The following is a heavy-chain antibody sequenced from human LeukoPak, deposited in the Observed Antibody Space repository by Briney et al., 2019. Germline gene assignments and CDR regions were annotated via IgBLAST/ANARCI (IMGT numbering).Heavy chain of an antibody. Sequence: GGSLRLSCAASGFTSSSYAMSWVRQAPGKGLEWVSAISGSGGSTYYADSVKGRFTISRDNSKNTLYLQMNSLRAEDTAVYYCAKVSNYYDSSGYYLDDAFDIWGQGTMVTVSS. J-gene: IGHJ3*02. V-gene: IGHV3-23*01. D-gene: IGHD3-22*01. CDR3: AKVSNYYDSSGYYLDDAFDI. CDR2: ISGSGGST. CDR1: GFTSSSYA.